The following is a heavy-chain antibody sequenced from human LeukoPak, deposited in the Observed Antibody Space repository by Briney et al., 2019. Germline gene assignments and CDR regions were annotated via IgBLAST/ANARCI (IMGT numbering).Heavy chain of an antibody. CDR2: IGTAGDT. D-gene: IGHD2-15*01. CDR1: GFTFSSYD. CDR3: ARERKGGGSYYFDY. Sequence: PGGSLRLSCAASGFTFSSYDMHWVRQATGKGLEWVSAIGTAGDTYYPGSVKGRFTISRENAKNSLYLQMNSLRAGDTAVYYCARERKGGGSYYFDYWGQGTLVTVSS. J-gene: IGHJ4*02. V-gene: IGHV3-13*01.